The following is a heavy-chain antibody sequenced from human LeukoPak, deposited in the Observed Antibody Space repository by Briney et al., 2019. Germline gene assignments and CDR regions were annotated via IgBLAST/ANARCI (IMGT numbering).Heavy chain of an antibody. CDR3: ARRGVAGTRYFDY. V-gene: IGHV4-59*01. Sequence: PSETLSLTCTVSGGSISGYYWSWIRQPPGKGLEWIGYIYYSGSTNYNPSLKSRVTISVDTSKNQFSLKLSSVTAADTAVYYCARRGVAGTRYFDYWGQGTLVTVSS. J-gene: IGHJ4*02. CDR2: IYYSGST. CDR1: GGSISGYY. D-gene: IGHD6-19*01.